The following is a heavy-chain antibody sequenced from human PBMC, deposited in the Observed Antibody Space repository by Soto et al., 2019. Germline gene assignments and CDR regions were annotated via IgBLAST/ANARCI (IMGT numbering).Heavy chain of an antibody. V-gene: IGHV1-46*01. D-gene: IGHD3-22*01. CDR3: ARGSSSGYYFFDY. Sequence: GASVKVSCKASGYTFSSYYMHWVRQAPGQGLEWEGIINPSSGSTTYAQNFQGRVTMTRDTSTSTVYMELSSLRSEDTAVYCCARGSSSGYYFFDYWGQGTPVTVSS. CDR2: INPSSGST. CDR1: GYTFSSYY. J-gene: IGHJ4*02.